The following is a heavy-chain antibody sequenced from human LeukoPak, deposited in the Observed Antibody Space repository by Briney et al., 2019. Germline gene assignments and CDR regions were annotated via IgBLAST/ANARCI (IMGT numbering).Heavy chain of an antibody. V-gene: IGHV4-39*01. J-gene: IGHJ3*02. Sequence: SETLSLTCTVSGCSISNTAYYWGWIRQPPGKGLEWIGSLSYSGSPYYNPSLKSRVTISGDMSKNQFSLKLSSVTAADTAVYYCARRRLNWGAFDIWGQGTMVTVSS. CDR1: GCSISNTAYY. CDR2: LSYSGSP. D-gene: IGHD7-27*01. CDR3: ARRRLNWGAFDI.